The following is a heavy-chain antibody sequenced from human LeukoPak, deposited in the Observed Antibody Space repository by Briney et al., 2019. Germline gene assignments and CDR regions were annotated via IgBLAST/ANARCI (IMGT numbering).Heavy chain of an antibody. Sequence: KSSETLSLTCAVYGGSFSGYYWSWIRQPPGKGLEWIGEINHSGSTNYNPSLKSRVTISVDTSKNQFSLKLSSVTAADTAVYYCARPGFARTFDIWGQGTMVTVSS. J-gene: IGHJ3*02. D-gene: IGHD2-21*01. CDR3: ARPGFARTFDI. V-gene: IGHV4-34*01. CDR1: GGSFSGYY. CDR2: INHSGST.